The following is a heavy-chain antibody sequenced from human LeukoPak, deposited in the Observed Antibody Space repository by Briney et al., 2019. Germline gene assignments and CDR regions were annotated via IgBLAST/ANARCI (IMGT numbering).Heavy chain of an antibody. J-gene: IGHJ4*02. Sequence: GGSLRLSCAASGFTFSSYAMSWVRQAPGKGLEWVSAISGSGGSTYYADSVKGRFTISRDNSKNTLYLRMNSLRAEDTAVYYCAKRRGRGIAAAGTFDYWGQGTLVTVSS. V-gene: IGHV3-23*01. CDR1: GFTFSSYA. D-gene: IGHD6-13*01. CDR3: AKRRGRGIAAAGTFDY. CDR2: ISGSGGST.